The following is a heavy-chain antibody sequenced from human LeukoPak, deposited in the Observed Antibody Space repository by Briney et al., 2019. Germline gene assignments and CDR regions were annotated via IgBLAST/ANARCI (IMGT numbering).Heavy chain of an antibody. Sequence: GASVTVSCKASGGTFSSYAISWVRQAPGQGLEWMGGIIPIFGTANYAQKFQGRVTITADESTSTAYMELSSLRSEDTAVYYCARDPGGYVEVHLDYWGQGTLVTVSS. J-gene: IGHJ4*02. V-gene: IGHV1-69*01. CDR3: ARDPGGYVEVHLDY. CDR2: IIPIFGTA. D-gene: IGHD3-16*01. CDR1: GGTFSSYA.